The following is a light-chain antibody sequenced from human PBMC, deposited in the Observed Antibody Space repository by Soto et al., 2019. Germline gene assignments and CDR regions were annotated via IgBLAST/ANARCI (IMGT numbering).Light chain of an antibody. CDR1: SSDVGAYNY. CDR3: CSYADNYSYV. CDR2: DVS. J-gene: IGLJ1*01. Sequence: QSVLTQPRSVSGSPGQSVTISCTGTSSDVGAYNYVSWYQQHPGKAPKLMTYDVSKRPSGVPDRFSGSKSGNTASLTISGLQAGDEADYYCCSYADNYSYVFGTGTKV. V-gene: IGLV2-11*01.